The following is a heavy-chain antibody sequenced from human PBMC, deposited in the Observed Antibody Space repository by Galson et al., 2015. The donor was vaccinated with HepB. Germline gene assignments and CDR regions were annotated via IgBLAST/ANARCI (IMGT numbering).Heavy chain of an antibody. CDR1: GFSFSNAW. V-gene: IGHV3-15*01. J-gene: IGHJ5*02. CDR3: ATAHGGYSGYDVYFDL. Sequence: SLRLSCAASGFSFSNAWMRWVRQAPGKGLEWVGVIKSKRDGGTTDFAAPVKGRFTISRDNSKNMMYLQMDSLKTEDTAMYYYATAHGGYSGYDVYFDLWGQGTLVTVSS. D-gene: IGHD5-12*01. CDR2: IKSKRDGGTT.